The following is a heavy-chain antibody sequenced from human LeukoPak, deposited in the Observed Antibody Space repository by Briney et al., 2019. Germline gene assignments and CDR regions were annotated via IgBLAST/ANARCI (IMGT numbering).Heavy chain of an antibody. V-gene: IGHV3-21*01. CDR1: GFTFSSYS. J-gene: IGHJ4*02. D-gene: IGHD1-26*01. CDR2: ISSSSSYI. CDR3: ARVVGATAYYFDY. Sequence: GGSLRLSCAASGFTFSSYSMNWVRQAPGKGLEWVSSISSSSSYIYYADSVKGRFTISRDNSKNTLYLQMNSLRAEDTAVYYCARVVGATAYYFDYWGQGTLVTVSS.